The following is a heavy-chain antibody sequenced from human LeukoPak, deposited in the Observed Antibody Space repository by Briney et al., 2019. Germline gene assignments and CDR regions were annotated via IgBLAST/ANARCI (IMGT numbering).Heavy chain of an antibody. CDR3: ARLPGSPYNWFDP. CDR1: GFTFSSYW. CDR2: IKQDGSEK. V-gene: IGHV3-7*01. Sequence: GGSLRLSCAASGFTFSSYWMSWVRQAPGKGLEWVANIKQDGSEKYYVDSVKGRFTISRDNAKNSLYLQMNSLRAEDTAVYYRARLPGSPYNWFDPWGQGTLVTVSS. J-gene: IGHJ5*02. D-gene: IGHD2-2*01.